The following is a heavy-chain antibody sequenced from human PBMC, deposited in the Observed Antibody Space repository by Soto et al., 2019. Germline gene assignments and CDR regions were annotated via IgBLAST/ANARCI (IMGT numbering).Heavy chain of an antibody. J-gene: IGHJ4*02. CDR2: VIPLFEKT. D-gene: IGHD3-16*01. CDR3: ATGFSDIRYDYVWGGHKD. Sequence: QVHLVQSGSEVKKPGSSVKVSCRASGGTFNYSAISWVRQAPGRGLEWMGAVIPLFEKTNYAQNFEGRVTITADESTGTAYMELSSLRFDDTGVYFCATGFSDIRYDYVWGGHKDWGQGTLVTVSS. CDR1: GGTFNYSA. V-gene: IGHV1-69*01.